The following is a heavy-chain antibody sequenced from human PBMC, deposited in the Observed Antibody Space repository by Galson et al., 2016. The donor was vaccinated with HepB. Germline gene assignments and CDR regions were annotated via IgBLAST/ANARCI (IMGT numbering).Heavy chain of an antibody. CDR1: RFTLTRYN. CDR2: ISTGSSHI. V-gene: IGHV3-21*06. Sequence: SLTLSCATSRFTLTRYNTNWVRQSPGKRLEGVTSISTGSSHIYYADSVKGRLTISRDNVKNSLYLQMNSLRPEDTAVYYCSRVRVQQLLDAFDMWGQGTMATVSS. J-gene: IGHJ3*02. D-gene: IGHD6-13*01. CDR3: SRVRVQQLLDAFDM.